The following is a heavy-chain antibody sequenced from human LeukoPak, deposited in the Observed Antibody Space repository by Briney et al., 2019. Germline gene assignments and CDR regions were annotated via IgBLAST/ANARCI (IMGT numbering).Heavy chain of an antibody. D-gene: IGHD4-23*01. J-gene: IGHJ4*02. Sequence: GASLKISCKGSGYSFSNYWIGWVRKIPGKGLEWMGIIYPGDSDTRYSPSFQGQVTTSADKTIYLAYLQWSSLKASATAMYYCARRLYSTGYYAGNVGFDYWSQGTLVTVSS. CDR2: IYPGDSDT. CDR3: ARRLYSTGYYAGNVGFDY. CDR1: GYSFSNYW. V-gene: IGHV5-51*01.